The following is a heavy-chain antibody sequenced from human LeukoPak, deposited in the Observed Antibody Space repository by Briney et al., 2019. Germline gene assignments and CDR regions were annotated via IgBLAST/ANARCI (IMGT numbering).Heavy chain of an antibody. D-gene: IGHD3-3*01. CDR1: GFTFSSYS. V-gene: IGHV3-21*01. J-gene: IGHJ3*02. Sequence: GGSLRLSCAASGFTFSSYSMNWVRQAPGKGLEWVSSISSSSSYIYYADSVKGRFTISRDNAKNSLYLQMNSLRAEDTAAYYCAREDYDFWSGYYSGADAFDIWGQGTMVTVSS. CDR3: AREDYDFWSGYYSGADAFDI. CDR2: ISSSSSYI.